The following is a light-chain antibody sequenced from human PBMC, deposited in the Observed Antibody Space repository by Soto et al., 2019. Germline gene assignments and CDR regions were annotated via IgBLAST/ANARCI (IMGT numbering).Light chain of an antibody. V-gene: IGKV3-15*01. CDR1: QSVGSD. J-gene: IGKJ2*01. CDR2: AAS. CDR3: QHYNDWVKT. Sequence: EIVMTQSPATLSVSPGERATLSCRASQSVGSDLAWYQQKPDQAPRLLIYAASTRATGIPARFSGSGSGTEFTLTISSLQSEDFALYYCQHYNDWVKTFGQETKLEIK.